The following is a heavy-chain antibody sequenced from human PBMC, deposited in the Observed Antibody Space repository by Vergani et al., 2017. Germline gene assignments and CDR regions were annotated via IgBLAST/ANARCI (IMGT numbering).Heavy chain of an antibody. D-gene: IGHD6-13*01. J-gene: IGHJ4*02. CDR1: GGSISSYY. Sequence: QVQLQESGPGLVKPSETLSLTCTVSGGSISSYYWSWIRQPPGKGLEWIGYINYSGSTNYNPSLKSRVTISVDTSKNQFSLKLSSVTAADTAVYYCVREQQLAYYFDYWGQGTLVTVSS. V-gene: IGHV4-59*01. CDR2: INYSGST. CDR3: VREQQLAYYFDY.